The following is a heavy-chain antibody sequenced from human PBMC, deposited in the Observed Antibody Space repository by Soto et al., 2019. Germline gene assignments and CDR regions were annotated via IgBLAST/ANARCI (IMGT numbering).Heavy chain of an antibody. D-gene: IGHD6-13*01. CDR3: ARDLGAGYSSSWTDY. CDR1: GYTFTSYY. CDR2: INPSGGST. V-gene: IGHV1-46*01. J-gene: IGHJ4*02. Sequence: ASVKVSCKASGYTFTSYYMHWVRQAPGQGLEWMGIINPSGGSTSYAQKFQGRVTMTRDTSTSTVYMELSSLRSEDTAVYYCARDLGAGYSSSWTDYWGQGTLVTVSS.